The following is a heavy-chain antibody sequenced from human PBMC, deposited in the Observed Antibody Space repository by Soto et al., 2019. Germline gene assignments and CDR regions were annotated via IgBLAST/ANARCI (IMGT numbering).Heavy chain of an antibody. CDR1: GGSISSGGYS. CDR3: AAGGVVIRLNAFDI. D-gene: IGHD3-3*01. CDR2: IYHSGST. J-gene: IGHJ3*02. V-gene: IGHV4-30-2*01. Sequence: QLQLQESGSGLVKPSQTLSLTCAVSGGSISSGGYSWSWIRQPPGKGLEWIGYIYHSGSTYYNPSLKSRVTISVDRSKNQFSLKLSSVTAADTAVYYCAAGGVVIRLNAFDIWGQGTMVTVSS.